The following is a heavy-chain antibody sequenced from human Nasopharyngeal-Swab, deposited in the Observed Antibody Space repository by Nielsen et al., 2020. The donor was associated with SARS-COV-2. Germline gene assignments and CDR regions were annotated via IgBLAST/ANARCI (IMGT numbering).Heavy chain of an antibody. D-gene: IGHD3-10*01. Sequence: AGSLRLSCAASGFTFSSYWMTWVRQAPGKGLEWVANIKHDGSQKYYVDSVKGRFSISRDNGKNSLDLQMNSLGVDDTAVYYCARDQIGTTMIREVLKRYYYGMDVWGQGTTVTVSS. CDR3: ARDQIGTTMIREVLKRYYYGMDV. CDR1: GFTFSSYW. CDR2: IKHDGSQK. V-gene: IGHV3-7*03. J-gene: IGHJ6*02.